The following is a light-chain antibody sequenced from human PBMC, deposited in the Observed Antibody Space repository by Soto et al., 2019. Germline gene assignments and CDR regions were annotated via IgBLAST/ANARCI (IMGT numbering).Light chain of an antibody. CDR3: QQRSNWPYT. J-gene: IGKJ2*01. CDR1: QSVSSY. Sequence: EIVLTQSPATLSLSPGERATLSCRASQSVSSYLAWYQHKPGQAPRLLIDDASNRATGIPARFSGSGSGTDFTLTISSLEPEDFAVSYCQQRSNWPYTFGQGTKLEIK. CDR2: DAS. V-gene: IGKV3-11*01.